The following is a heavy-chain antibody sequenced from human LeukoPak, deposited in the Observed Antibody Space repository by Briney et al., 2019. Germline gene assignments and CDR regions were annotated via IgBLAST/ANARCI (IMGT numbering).Heavy chain of an antibody. D-gene: IGHD5-24*01. Sequence: GGSLRLSCAASGFTFDDYAMHWVRQAPGKGLEWVSGISWNSGSIGYADSVKGRFTISRDNAKNSLDLRMNSLGADDTAVYYCARKDGSDDAFDVWGQGTMVTVSS. CDR1: GFTFDDYA. CDR2: ISWNSGSI. J-gene: IGHJ3*01. V-gene: IGHV3-9*01. CDR3: ARKDGSDDAFDV.